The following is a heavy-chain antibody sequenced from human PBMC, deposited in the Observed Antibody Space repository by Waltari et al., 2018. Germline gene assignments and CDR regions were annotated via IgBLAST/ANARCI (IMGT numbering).Heavy chain of an antibody. J-gene: IGHJ5*02. Sequence: QVQLVQSGAEVKKPGSSVKVSCKASGGTFSSYAISWVRQAPGQGLEGMGGIIPILVTANYAQNFQGRVTITADESTSTAYMELSSLRSEDTAVYYCARAIAAAGTGRFDPWGQGTLVTVSS. CDR3: ARAIAAAGTGRFDP. CDR1: GGTFSSYA. V-gene: IGHV1-69*01. CDR2: IIPILVTA. D-gene: IGHD6-13*01.